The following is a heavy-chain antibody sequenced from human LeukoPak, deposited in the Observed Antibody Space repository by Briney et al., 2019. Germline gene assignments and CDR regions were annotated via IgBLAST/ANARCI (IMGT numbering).Heavy chain of an antibody. V-gene: IGHV1-2*06. CDR1: GYTFTGDY. Sequence: ASVKVSCKASGYTFTGDYMHWVRQAPGQGLEWMGRINPNSGGKNYAQKFQGRVTMTMDTSISTAYMELGRLRSDDTAVYYCARSVQRYCSGGSCYSNFSPRDYWGQGTLVTASS. CDR3: ARSVQRYCSGGSCYSNFSPRDY. D-gene: IGHD2-15*01. J-gene: IGHJ4*02. CDR2: INPNSGGK.